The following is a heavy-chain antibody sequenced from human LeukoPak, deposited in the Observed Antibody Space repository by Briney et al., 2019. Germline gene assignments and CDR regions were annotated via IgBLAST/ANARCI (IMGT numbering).Heavy chain of an antibody. Sequence: GGSLRLSCAASGFTFSSYSMNWVRQAPGKGLEWVANIKQDGSEKYYVDSVKGRFTISRDNAKNSLYLQMNSLRAEDTAVYYCARDLRYYDSSGYYPWRAFDIGGQGTMVTVSS. J-gene: IGHJ3*02. V-gene: IGHV3-7*01. CDR2: IKQDGSEK. CDR1: GFTFSSYS. D-gene: IGHD3-22*01. CDR3: ARDLRYYDSSGYYPWRAFDI.